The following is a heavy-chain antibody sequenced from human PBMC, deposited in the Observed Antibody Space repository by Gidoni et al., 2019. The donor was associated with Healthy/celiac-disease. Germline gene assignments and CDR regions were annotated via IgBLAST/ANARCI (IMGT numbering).Heavy chain of an antibody. CDR3: ALGGSYHWFDP. V-gene: IGHV4-39*01. CDR1: GGSISSSSYY. CDR2: IYYSGST. J-gene: IGHJ5*02. Sequence: QLQLQESGPGLVKPSETLSLTCTVSGGSISSSSYYWGWIRQPPGKGLEWIGYIYYSGSTYYNPSLKSRVTIPVDTSKNQFSLKLTSVTAADTAVYYCALGGSYHWFDPWGQGTLVTVSS. D-gene: IGHD3-16*01.